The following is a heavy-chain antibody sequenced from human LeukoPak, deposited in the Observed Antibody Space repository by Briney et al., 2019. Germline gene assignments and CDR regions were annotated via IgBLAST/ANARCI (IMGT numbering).Heavy chain of an antibody. CDR1: GFSISSGYF. V-gene: IGHV4-38-2*01. CDR3: ARRISTRRGETCSSTSCYFDY. CDR2: IFHSGIT. J-gene: IGHJ4*02. D-gene: IGHD2-2*01. Sequence: ASETLSLTCAVSGFSISSGYFWAWIRQSPGKGLEWIGSIFHSGITYYNPSLKRRITISVDTSKNQFSLRLSSVTAADTAVYYCARRISTRRGETCSSTSCYFDYWGQGTLVTVSS.